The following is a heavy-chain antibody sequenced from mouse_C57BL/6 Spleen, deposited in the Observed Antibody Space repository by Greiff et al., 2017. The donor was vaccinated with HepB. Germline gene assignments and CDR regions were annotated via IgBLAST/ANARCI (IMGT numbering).Heavy chain of an antibody. CDR3: ARSYYYGNYPGY. D-gene: IGHD2-1*01. Sequence: VQLQQSGPELVKPGASVKISCKASGYSFTSYYIHWVKQRPGQGLEWIGWIYPGSGNTKYNEKFKGKATLTAYTSSSTAYMQLSSLTSEDSAVYYCARSYYYGNYPGYWGQGTTLTVSS. J-gene: IGHJ2*01. CDR1: GYSFTSYY. V-gene: IGHV1-66*01. CDR2: IYPGSGNT.